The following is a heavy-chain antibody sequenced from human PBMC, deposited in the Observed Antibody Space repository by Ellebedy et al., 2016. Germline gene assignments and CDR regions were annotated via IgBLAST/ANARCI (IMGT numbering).Heavy chain of an antibody. J-gene: IGHJ4*02. Sequence: SETLSLXCTVSGGSISGFYWSWIRQPPGKGLEWIGYIYDSGSTNYNPSLQSRVTISVDTSKKQFSLRLSSVTAADTAVYYCASSSGYYWALDYWGQGNLVTVSS. CDR2: IYDSGST. CDR3: ASSSGYYWALDY. V-gene: IGHV4-59*01. CDR1: GGSISGFY. D-gene: IGHD3-22*01.